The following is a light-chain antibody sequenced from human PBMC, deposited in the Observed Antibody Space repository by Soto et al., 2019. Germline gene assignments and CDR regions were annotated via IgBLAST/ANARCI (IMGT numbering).Light chain of an antibody. Sequence: TVMTQSPATLSVSPWKRATLSCRASQSVSSKLAWYQQKPGQAPRLLIYGASTRATGIPARFSGSGSGTDFTLTIRRLEPEDFAVYYCQQYGSSYPWTFGQGTKVDIK. CDR3: QQYGSSYPWT. CDR1: QSVSSK. V-gene: IGKV3-20*01. CDR2: GAS. J-gene: IGKJ1*01.